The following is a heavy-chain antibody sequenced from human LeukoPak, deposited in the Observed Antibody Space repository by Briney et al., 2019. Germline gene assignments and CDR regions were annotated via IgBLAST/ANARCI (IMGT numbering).Heavy chain of an antibody. V-gene: IGHV3-7*01. CDR3: AREVAVGIGAYNF. CDR2: INLDGSEP. Sequence: GGSLRLSCVASGFTFTSFYMSWVRQAPGKGLEWVANINLDGSEPYYVDSVKGRFTISRDNAKNSLYLQMNSLWAEDTAVYYCAREVAVGIGAYNFWGQGTLVTVSS. CDR1: GFTFTSFY. J-gene: IGHJ4*02. D-gene: IGHD6-13*01.